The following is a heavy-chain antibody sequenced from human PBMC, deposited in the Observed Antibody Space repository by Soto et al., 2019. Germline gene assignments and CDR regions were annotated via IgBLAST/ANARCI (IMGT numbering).Heavy chain of an antibody. J-gene: IGHJ4*02. CDR1: GFTFSSYW. CDR2: IKQDGSEK. Sequence: EVQLVESGGGLVQHGGSLRLSCSASGFTFSSYWMSWVRQAPGKGLEWVANIKQDGSEKYYVDSVKGRFTISRDNAKNSLYLQMNSLRAEDTAVYYCARGYCSSTSCYWSPLDYWGQGTLVTVSS. CDR3: ARGYCSSTSCYWSPLDY. V-gene: IGHV3-7*01. D-gene: IGHD2-2*01.